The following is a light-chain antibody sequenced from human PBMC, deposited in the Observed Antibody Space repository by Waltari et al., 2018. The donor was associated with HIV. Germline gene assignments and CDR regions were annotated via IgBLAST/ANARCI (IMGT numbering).Light chain of an antibody. CDR3: CSYAGSSTLV. J-gene: IGLJ3*02. Sequence: SALTQPASVSGSPGQSITIPCTGTSSDVGSYNLVSWYQQHPGKPPKLMISEVSNRPSGVSNRFAGSKSGNTASLTISGLQAEDEADYYCCSYAGSSTLVFGGGTKLTVL. CDR2: EVS. CDR1: SSDVGSYNL. V-gene: IGLV2-23*02.